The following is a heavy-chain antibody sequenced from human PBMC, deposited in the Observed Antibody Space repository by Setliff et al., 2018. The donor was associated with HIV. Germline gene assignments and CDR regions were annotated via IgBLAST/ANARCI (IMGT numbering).Heavy chain of an antibody. CDR1: GGTFSTFSSSA. CDR2: VIPIFGTP. CDR3: ARGQSSSWSPTLGYYYYYMDV. Sequence: GASVKVSCKASGGTFSTFSSSAISWVRQAPGQGLEWMGGVIPIFGTPKYPQKFQGRVTITADDSTTTAYMELRRLRSDDTAVYYCARGQSSSWSPTLGYYYYYMDVWGKGTTVTVSS. D-gene: IGHD6-13*01. V-gene: IGHV1-69*13. J-gene: IGHJ6*03.